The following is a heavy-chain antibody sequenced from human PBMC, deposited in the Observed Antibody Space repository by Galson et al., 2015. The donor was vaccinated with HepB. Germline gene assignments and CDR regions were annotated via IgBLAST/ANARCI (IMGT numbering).Heavy chain of an antibody. CDR2: ISYDGSNK. CDR3: ARDTLLRGLYYFDY. CDR1: GFAFSSYA. Sequence: SLRLSCAASGFAFSSYAMHWVRQAPGKGLEWVAVISYDGSNKYYADSVKGRFTISRDNSKNTLYLQMNSLRAEDTAVYYCARDTLLRGLYYFDYWGQGTLVTVSS. D-gene: IGHD1-26*01. V-gene: IGHV3-30-3*01. J-gene: IGHJ4*02.